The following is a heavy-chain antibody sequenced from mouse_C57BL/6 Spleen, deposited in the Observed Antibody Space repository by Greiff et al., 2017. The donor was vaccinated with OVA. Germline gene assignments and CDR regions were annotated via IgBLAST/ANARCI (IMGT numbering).Heavy chain of an antibody. CDR2: IDPETGGT. D-gene: IGHD2-4*01. V-gene: IGHV1-15*01. J-gene: IGHJ2*01. Sequence: QVQLQQSGAELVRPGASVTLSCKASGYTFTDYEMHWVKQTPVHGLEWIGAIDPETGGTAYNQKFKGKAILTADKSSSTAYMELRSLTSEDSADYYCTRRYDYERYYFDYWGQGTTLTVSS. CDR1: GYTFTDYE. CDR3: TRRYDYERYYFDY.